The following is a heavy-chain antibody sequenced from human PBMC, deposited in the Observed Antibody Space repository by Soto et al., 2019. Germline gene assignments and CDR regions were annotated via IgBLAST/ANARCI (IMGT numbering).Heavy chain of an antibody. J-gene: IGHJ4*02. D-gene: IGHD6-19*01. CDR2: ISRSGGST. V-gene: IGHV3-23*01. CDR1: GVTFSTYA. Sequence: EVQLLESGGGLVQPGGSLRLSCAASGVTFSTYAMSWVRQAPVKGLEWVSAISRSGGSTYYADSVKGRFTVSRDNPENMLYLQMNSLRAEDTAVYFCAKGSASTYYFDSWGQGTLVTVSS. CDR3: AKGSASTYYFDS.